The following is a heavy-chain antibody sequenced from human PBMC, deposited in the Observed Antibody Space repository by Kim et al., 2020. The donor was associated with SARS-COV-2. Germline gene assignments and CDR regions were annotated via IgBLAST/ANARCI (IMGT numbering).Heavy chain of an antibody. D-gene: IGHD3-16*01. CDR2: ISYDGSNK. J-gene: IGHJ4*02. V-gene: IGHV3-30-3*01. CDR3: ARDRFGGLVRLVDFYGY. CDR1: GFTFSSYA. Sequence: GGSLRLSCAASGFTFSSYAMHWVRQAPGKGLEWVAVISYDGSNKYYADSVKGRFTISRDNSKNTLYLQMNSLRAEDTAVYYCARDRFGGLVRLVDFYGYWGQGTLVTVSS.